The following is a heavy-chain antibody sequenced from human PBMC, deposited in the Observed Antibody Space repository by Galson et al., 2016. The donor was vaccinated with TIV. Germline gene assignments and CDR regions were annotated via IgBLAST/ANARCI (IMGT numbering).Heavy chain of an antibody. Sequence: ETLSLTCTVSGGSISNPSYHWGWIRQPPGKGLEWIGNLFYTGSTYYNPSLKSRVTMSVDTSKNQFSLRLNSVTASDTAMYYCVRDDGRYYPEALQHWGQGTLVIVSS. D-gene: IGHD1-26*01. V-gene: IGHV4-39*07. CDR1: GGSISNPSYH. CDR2: LFYTGST. CDR3: VRDDGRYYPEALQH. J-gene: IGHJ1*01.